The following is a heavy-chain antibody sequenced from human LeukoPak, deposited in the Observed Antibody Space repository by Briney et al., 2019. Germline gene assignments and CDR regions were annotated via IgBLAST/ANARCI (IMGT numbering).Heavy chain of an antibody. D-gene: IGHD3-10*01. Sequence: SETLSLTCTAAGDSITNYFWTWIRQPAGKGLEWIGRIHTSGSTTYNPSLKSRVTMSVDTSNKQFSLKLTSVTAADTAVYYCAREGSLVIFDAFDIWGQGTMVTVSS. J-gene: IGHJ3*02. CDR1: GDSITNYF. CDR3: AREGSLVIFDAFDI. CDR2: IHTSGST. V-gene: IGHV4-4*07.